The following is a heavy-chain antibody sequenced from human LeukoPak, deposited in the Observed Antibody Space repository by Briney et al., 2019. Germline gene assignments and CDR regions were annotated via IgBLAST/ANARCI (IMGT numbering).Heavy chain of an antibody. Sequence: PSETLSLTCTVSGGSISSYYWNWIRQPPGKGLEWIGYIYYSGSTNYNPSLKSRVTISVDTSKNQFSLKLSSVTAAGTAVYYCARVERTWFDPWGQGTLVTVSS. CDR2: IYYSGST. V-gene: IGHV4-59*01. CDR1: GGSISSYY. CDR3: ARVERTWFDP. J-gene: IGHJ5*02. D-gene: IGHD1-1*01.